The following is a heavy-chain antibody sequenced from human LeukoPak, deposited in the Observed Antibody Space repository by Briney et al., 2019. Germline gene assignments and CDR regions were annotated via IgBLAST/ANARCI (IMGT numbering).Heavy chain of an antibody. D-gene: IGHD2-2*01. CDR3: ASLPAATGAHAFDI. CDR1: GYTFTSYY. CDR2: INPSGGST. J-gene: IGHJ3*02. Sequence: ASVKVSCKASGYTFTSYYMHWVRQAPGQGLEWMGIINPSGGSTNYAQKFQGRVTMTRDTSTSTVYMQLSGLRSEDTALYYCASLPAATGAHAFDIWGQGTMLIVSS. V-gene: IGHV1-46*01.